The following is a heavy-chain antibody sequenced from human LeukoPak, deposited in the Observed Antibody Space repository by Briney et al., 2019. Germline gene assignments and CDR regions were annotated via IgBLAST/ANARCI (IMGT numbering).Heavy chain of an antibody. CDR1: GFTFSSYW. Sequence: GGSLRLSCAASGFTFSSYWMSWVRQAPGKGLEWVANIKQDGSEKYYVDSVKGRFTISRDNAKNSLYLQMNSLGAEDTAVYYCARDFRGGVLLWFGELYDAFDIWGQGTMVTVSS. V-gene: IGHV3-7*03. CDR2: IKQDGSEK. CDR3: ARDFRGGVLLWFGELYDAFDI. J-gene: IGHJ3*02. D-gene: IGHD3-10*01.